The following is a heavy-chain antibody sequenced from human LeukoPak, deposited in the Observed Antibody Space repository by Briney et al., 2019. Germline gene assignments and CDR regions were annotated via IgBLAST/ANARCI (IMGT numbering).Heavy chain of an antibody. Sequence: PGGSLRLSCAASGFTFSSYAMQWVRQAPGKGLEWVAVISYDGSNKYYADSVKGPFTISRHNSKNPLYLQMNSLRAEDTAVYYCARDKAAVAGSGGVDYWGQGTLVTVSS. CDR1: GFTFSSYA. J-gene: IGHJ4*02. CDR3: ARDKAAVAGSGGVDY. V-gene: IGHV3-30*04. CDR2: ISYDGSNK. D-gene: IGHD6-19*01.